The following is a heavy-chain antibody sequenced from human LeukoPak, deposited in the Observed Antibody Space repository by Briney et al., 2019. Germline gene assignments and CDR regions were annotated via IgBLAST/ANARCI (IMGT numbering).Heavy chain of an antibody. J-gene: IGHJ4*02. D-gene: IGHD6-19*01. CDR2: NSSSCTYI. Sequence: GGPLSLSCAASGFTFYSYPMNWVRQSRGKALAGISSNSSSCTYIYYADSLRCRFNIYRDRHNNSLYLKVNTLRDGDTDMYSWARESGPRGSGWSYWGQGNLVTVSS. CDR3: ARESGPRGSGWSY. V-gene: IGHV3-21*01. CDR1: GFTFYSYP.